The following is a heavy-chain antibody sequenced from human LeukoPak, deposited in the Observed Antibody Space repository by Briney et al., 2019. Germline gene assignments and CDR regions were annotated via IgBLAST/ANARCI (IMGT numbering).Heavy chain of an antibody. V-gene: IGHV1-18*01. D-gene: IGHD3-22*01. Sequence: GASVKVSCKASGYTFTSYGISWVRQAPGQGLEWMGWISAYNGNTNYAQKFQGRVTMTRDMSTSTVYMELSSLRSEDTAVYYCARDIYDSSGYLGYYFDYWGQGTLVTVSS. CDR1: GYTFTSYG. CDR3: ARDIYDSSGYLGYYFDY. J-gene: IGHJ4*02. CDR2: ISAYNGNT.